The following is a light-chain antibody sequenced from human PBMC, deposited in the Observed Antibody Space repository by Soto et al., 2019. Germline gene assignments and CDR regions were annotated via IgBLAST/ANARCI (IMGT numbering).Light chain of an antibody. CDR1: QSVGSSY. J-gene: IGKJ1*01. Sequence: EIVLTQSTGTLSLSPGERATLSCRASQSVGSSYLAWSQQKLGQAPRLIIYGASSRETGIPDRCSGSGSGTECTLTISRLEPEDFEVDDCQQYNNWPRTFGQGTQVDIK. CDR2: GAS. V-gene: IGKV3-20*01. CDR3: QQYNNWPRT.